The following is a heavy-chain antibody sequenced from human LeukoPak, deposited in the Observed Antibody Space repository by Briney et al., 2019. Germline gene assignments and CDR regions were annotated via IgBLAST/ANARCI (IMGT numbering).Heavy chain of an antibody. CDR2: ISSSGSTI. V-gene: IGHV3-48*03. Sequence: PGGSLRLSCAASGFTFSSYEMNWVRQAPGKGLEWVSYISSSGSTIYYADSVKGRFTISRDNAKNSLYLQMSSLRVEDTAVYYCARTLMGYNNYYMDVWGKGTTVTVSS. CDR1: GFTFSSYE. D-gene: IGHD2-8*01. J-gene: IGHJ6*03. CDR3: ARTLMGYNNYYMDV.